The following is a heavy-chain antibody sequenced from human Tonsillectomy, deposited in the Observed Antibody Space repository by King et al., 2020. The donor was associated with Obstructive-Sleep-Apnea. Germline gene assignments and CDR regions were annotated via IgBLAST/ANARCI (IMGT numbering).Heavy chain of an antibody. D-gene: IGHD3-3*01. J-gene: IGHJ4*02. CDR1: GFTFSSYG. V-gene: IGHV3-30*18. CDR2: ISYDGSNK. CDR3: AKDVRRRITIFGVVIPPDY. Sequence: VQLVESGGGVVQPGRSLRLSCAASGFTFSSYGMHWVRQAPGKGLEWVAVISYDGSNKYYADSVKGRFTISRDNSKNTLYLQMNSLRAEDTAVYYCAKDVRRRITIFGVVIPPDYWGQGTLVTVSS.